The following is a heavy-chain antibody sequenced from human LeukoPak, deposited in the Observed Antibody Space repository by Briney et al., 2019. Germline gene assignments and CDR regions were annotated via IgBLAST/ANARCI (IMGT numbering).Heavy chain of an antibody. CDR1: GYTFINYG. D-gene: IGHD3-22*01. CDR3: AFSHYYDSSGYYYLDNWFDP. V-gene: IGHV1-69*13. CDR2: IIPIFGTA. Sequence: SVKVSCKASGYTFINYGINWVRQAPGQGLEWMGGIIPIFGTANYAQKFQGRVTITADESMSTAYMELSSLRSEDTAVYYCAFSHYYDSSGYYYLDNWFDPWGQGTLVTVSS. J-gene: IGHJ5*02.